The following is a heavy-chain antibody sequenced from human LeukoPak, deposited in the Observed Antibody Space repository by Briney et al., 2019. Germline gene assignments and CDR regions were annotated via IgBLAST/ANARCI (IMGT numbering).Heavy chain of an antibody. J-gene: IGHJ3*02. CDR2: IDPSGGST. V-gene: IGHV1-46*01. CDR1: GYTFTDYY. D-gene: IGHD6-19*01. CDR3: ARSSPRPDAFGI. Sequence: GASVTVSCKASGYTFTDYYMHWVRQAPGQGLEWMGIIDPSGGSTSYAQKFQGRVTMTRDTSTSTVYMELSSLRSEDTAVYYCARSSPRPDAFGIWGQGTMVTVSS.